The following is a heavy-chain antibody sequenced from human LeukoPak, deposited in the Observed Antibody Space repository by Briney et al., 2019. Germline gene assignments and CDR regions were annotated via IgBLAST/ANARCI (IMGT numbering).Heavy chain of an antibody. V-gene: IGHV4-39*07. D-gene: IGHD4-23*01. CDR2: IFYSGST. J-gene: IGHJ3*02. CDR3: AREVTHDAFDI. Sequence: SETLSLTCTVSCGSISSYTYYWGWIRQPPGRGLEWIGSIFYSGSTYYNPSLKSRVTISVDTSKTQFSLKLSSVTAADTAVYYCAREVTHDAFDIWGQGTMVTVSS. CDR1: CGSISSYTYY.